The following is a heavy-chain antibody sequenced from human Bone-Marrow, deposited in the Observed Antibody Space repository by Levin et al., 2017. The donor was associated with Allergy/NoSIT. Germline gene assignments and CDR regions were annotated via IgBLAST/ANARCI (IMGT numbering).Heavy chain of an antibody. CDR3: ARRLGPYCSGGSCYQTYDY. Sequence: GESLKISCQGSGYSFTSYWISWVRQMPGKGLEWMGRIDPSDSYTKYSPSFQGHGTISADKSISTAYLQWSSLKASDTAMYYCARRLGPYCSGGSCYQTYDYWGQGTLVTVSS. CDR2: IDPSDSYT. V-gene: IGHV5-10-1*01. J-gene: IGHJ4*02. D-gene: IGHD2-15*01. CDR1: GYSFTSYW.